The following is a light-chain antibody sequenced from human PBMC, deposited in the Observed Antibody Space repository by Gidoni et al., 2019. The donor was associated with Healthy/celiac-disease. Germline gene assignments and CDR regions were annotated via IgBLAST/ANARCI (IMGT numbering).Light chain of an antibody. J-gene: IGKJ1*01. Sequence: DIQMTQSPSSLSASVGDRVTITCRASQSISSYLNWYQQKPGKAPKLLIYAASSLQSGVPPRFSGSGSGTDFTLTISSLQPEDFATYYCQQNYSTPPRTFGQGTKVEIK. CDR2: AAS. CDR1: QSISSY. CDR3: QQNYSTPPRT. V-gene: IGKV1-39*01.